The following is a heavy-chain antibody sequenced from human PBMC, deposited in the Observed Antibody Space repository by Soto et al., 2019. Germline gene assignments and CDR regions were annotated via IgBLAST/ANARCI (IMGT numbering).Heavy chain of an antibody. CDR2: ISYDGSNK. D-gene: IGHD4-17*01. CDR3: AKADDYATCYFYY. Sequence: PGGSLRLSCAASGFTFSSYGMHWVRQAPGKGLEWVAVISYDGSNKYYADSVKGRFTISRDNSKNTLYLQMNSLRAEDTAVYYCAKADDYATCYFYYWGQGTLVTVSS. V-gene: IGHV3-30*18. J-gene: IGHJ4*02. CDR1: GFTFSSYG.